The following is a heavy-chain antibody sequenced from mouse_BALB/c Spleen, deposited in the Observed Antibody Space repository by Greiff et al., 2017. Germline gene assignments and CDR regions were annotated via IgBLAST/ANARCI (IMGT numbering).Heavy chain of an antibody. Sequence: VQLQQSGAELAKPGASVKMSCKASGYTFTSYWMHWVKQRPGQGLEWIGYINPSTGYTEYNQKFKDKATLTADKSSSTAYMQLSSLTSEDSAVYYCARITTVVESAWFAYWGQGTLVTVSA. D-gene: IGHD1-1*01. CDR3: ARITTVVESAWFAY. J-gene: IGHJ3*01. CDR1: GYTFTSYW. V-gene: IGHV1-7*01. CDR2: INPSTGYT.